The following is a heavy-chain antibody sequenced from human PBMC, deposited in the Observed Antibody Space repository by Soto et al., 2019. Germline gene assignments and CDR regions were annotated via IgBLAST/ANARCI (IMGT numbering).Heavy chain of an antibody. D-gene: IGHD3-3*01. J-gene: IGHJ3*02. CDR2: ISSSSSYI. CDR3: ETISGLDAFDI. CDR1: GFTFSSYS. V-gene: IGHV3-21*01. Sequence: GGSLRLSCAASGFTFSSYSMNWVRQAPGKGVECGSSISSSSSYIYYADSVKGRFTISRDNAKNSLYLQMNSLRADDTAVYYCETISGLDAFDIWGQGTMVTVSS.